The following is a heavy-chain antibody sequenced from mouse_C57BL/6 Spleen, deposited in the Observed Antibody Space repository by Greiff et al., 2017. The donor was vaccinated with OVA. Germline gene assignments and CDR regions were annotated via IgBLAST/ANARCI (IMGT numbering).Heavy chain of an antibody. Sequence: EVKLMESGPELVKPGASVKISCKASGYSFTGYYMNWVKQSPEKSLEWIGEINPSTGGTTYNQKFKAKATLTVDKSSSTAYMQLKSLTSEDSAVYYCARSLHFDYWGQGTTLTVSS. CDR1: GYSFTGYY. CDR2: INPSTGGT. D-gene: IGHD6-5*01. CDR3: ARSLHFDY. V-gene: IGHV1-42*01. J-gene: IGHJ2*01.